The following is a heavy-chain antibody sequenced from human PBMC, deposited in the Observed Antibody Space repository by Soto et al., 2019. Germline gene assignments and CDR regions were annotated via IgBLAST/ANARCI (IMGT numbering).Heavy chain of an antibody. CDR1: GYSFTSYW. J-gene: IGHJ4*02. D-gene: IGHD3-10*01. CDR2: IYPGDSDT. CDR3: ARRPAVWFGELDPFDY. Sequence: GESLKISCKGSGYSFTSYWIGWVRQMPGKGLEWMGIIYPGDSDTRYSPSFQGQVTISADKHISTADLPWTSLKASDTALYYCARRPAVWFGELDPFDYWGQGTLVTVSS. V-gene: IGHV5-51*01.